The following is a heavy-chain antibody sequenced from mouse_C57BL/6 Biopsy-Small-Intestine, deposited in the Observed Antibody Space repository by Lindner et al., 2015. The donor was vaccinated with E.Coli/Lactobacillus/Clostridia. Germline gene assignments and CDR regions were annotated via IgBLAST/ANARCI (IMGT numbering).Heavy chain of an antibody. J-gene: IGHJ1*03. CDR3: ARWNYYGSSYWYFDA. Sequence: VQLQESGPELVKPGASVKMSCKASGYTFTDYNMHWVKQSHGKSLEWIGYINPNNGGTSYNQKFKGKATLTVNKSSSTAYMELRSLTSEDSAVYYCARWNYYGSSYWYFDAWGTGTTVTVSS. V-gene: IGHV1-22*01. D-gene: IGHD1-1*01. CDR1: GYTFTDYN. CDR2: INPNNGGT.